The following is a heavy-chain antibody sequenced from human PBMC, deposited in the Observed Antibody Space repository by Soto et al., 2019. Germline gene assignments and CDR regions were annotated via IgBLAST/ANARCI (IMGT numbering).Heavy chain of an antibody. J-gene: IGHJ3*02. CDR3: ARDFRNRYDILTGDPSRVAFDI. Sequence: GGSLRLSCAASGFTVSSNYMSWVRQAPGKGLEWVSVIYSGGSTYYADSVKGRFTISRDNSKNTLYLQMNSLRAEDTAVYYCARDFRNRYDILTGDPSRVAFDIWGQGTMVTVSS. CDR2: IYSGGST. CDR1: GFTVSSNY. D-gene: IGHD3-9*01. V-gene: IGHV3-66*01.